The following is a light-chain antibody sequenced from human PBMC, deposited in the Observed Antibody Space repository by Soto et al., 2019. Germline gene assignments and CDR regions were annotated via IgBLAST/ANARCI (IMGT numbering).Light chain of an antibody. CDR1: QSVSSN. V-gene: IGKV3-15*01. J-gene: IGKJ4*01. CDR2: DAS. Sequence: EIVMTQSPAPLSVSPGERATLSCRASQSVSSNLAWYQQKPGQAPRLLIYDASTRATGIPARFSGRGSGTEFTLTISSLQSEDFAFYYCQQYHKWPPLTFGGGTKVEIK. CDR3: QQYHKWPPLT.